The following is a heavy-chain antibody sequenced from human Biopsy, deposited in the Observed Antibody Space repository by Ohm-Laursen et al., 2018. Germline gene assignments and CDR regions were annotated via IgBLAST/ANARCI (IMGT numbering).Heavy chain of an antibody. CDR3: ATKLTGYFHH. J-gene: IGHJ1*01. Sequence: SVRVSCKTPGGTFSNYGVNWVRQAPGQGLEWLGGNIPILGTGNYAQKFQDRVTVAADTSTSTATMELRSLRSDDTAVYYCATKLTGYFHHWGQGTRVIVSS. CDR2: NIPILGTG. D-gene: IGHD3-9*01. CDR1: GGTFSNYG. V-gene: IGHV1-69*06.